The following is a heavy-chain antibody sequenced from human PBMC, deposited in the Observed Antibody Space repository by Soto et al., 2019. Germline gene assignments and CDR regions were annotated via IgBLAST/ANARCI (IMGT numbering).Heavy chain of an antibody. CDR2: ISYDGSNK. Sequence: GGSLRLSCAASGFTFSSYAMHWVRQAPGKGLEWVAVISYDGSNKYYADSVKGRFTISRDNSKNTLYLQINSLRAEDTAVYYCAREGDYGGNSVAFDIWGQGTMVTVSS. J-gene: IGHJ3*02. V-gene: IGHV3-30*04. D-gene: IGHD4-17*01. CDR3: AREGDYGGNSVAFDI. CDR1: GFTFSSYA.